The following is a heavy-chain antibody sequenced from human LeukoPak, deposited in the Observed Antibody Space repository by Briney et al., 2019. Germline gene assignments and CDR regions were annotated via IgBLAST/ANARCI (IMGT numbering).Heavy chain of an antibody. CDR3: ARDQRYIAVAGYDAFDI. D-gene: IGHD6-19*01. Sequence: ASMKLSCTSSGYTFTAYSMDWVRQAPGQGLEWMGWINTNTAGTISAQKVQGRVTMSRDTSISTAYMEVSRLRSDDTAVYYCARDQRYIAVAGYDAFDIWGQGTM. CDR2: INTNTAGT. J-gene: IGHJ3*02. CDR1: GYTFTAYS. V-gene: IGHV1-2*02.